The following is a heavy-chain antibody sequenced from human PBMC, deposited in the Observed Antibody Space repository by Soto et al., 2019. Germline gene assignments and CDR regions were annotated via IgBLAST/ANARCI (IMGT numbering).Heavy chain of an antibody. V-gene: IGHV1-8*01. Sequence: QVQLVQSGAEVKKPGASVKVSCKASGYTFTSYDINWVRQATGQGLEWRGWMNPNSGNTGYAQKFQGRVTMTRNTSISTAYMALSSLRSEDTAVYYCARGVRIVVVVAAPTYYYYMDVWGKGTTVTVSS. J-gene: IGHJ6*03. CDR2: MNPNSGNT. CDR1: GYTFTSYD. CDR3: ARGVRIVVVVAAPTYYYYMDV. D-gene: IGHD2-15*01.